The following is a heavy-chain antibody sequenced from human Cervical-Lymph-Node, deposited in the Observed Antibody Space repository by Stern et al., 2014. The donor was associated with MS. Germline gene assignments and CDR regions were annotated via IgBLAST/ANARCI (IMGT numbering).Heavy chain of an antibody. CDR2: VYHSGST. V-gene: IGHV4-4*02. J-gene: IGHJ6*02. Sequence: QVQLGQSGPGLVKPSGTLSLTCAVSGGSVRSRNWWHWVRQSPGKGLEWIGKVYHSGSTHYNPSLKSRVIISIDKSKNPLSLNLTSVTAADTAVYYCARGSSGGSGYGMDVWGQGTTIIVSS. CDR1: GGSVRSRNW. CDR3: ARGSSGGSGYGMDV. D-gene: IGHD2-15*01.